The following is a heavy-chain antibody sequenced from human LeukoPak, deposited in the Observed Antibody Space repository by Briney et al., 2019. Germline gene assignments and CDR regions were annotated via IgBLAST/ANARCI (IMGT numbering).Heavy chain of an antibody. D-gene: IGHD3-22*01. CDR1: GHTLTELS. CDR2: FDPEDGET. CDR3: AASVRYYESSGYYYYFDY. V-gene: IGHV1-24*01. J-gene: IGHJ4*02. Sequence: GASVKVSCKVSGHTLTELSMHWWPQSPGKGLEWMGGFDPEDGETIYAQKFQGRVTMTEDTSTDTAYMELSSMRSEDTAVYYCAASVRYYESSGYYYYFDYWGQGTLVTVSS.